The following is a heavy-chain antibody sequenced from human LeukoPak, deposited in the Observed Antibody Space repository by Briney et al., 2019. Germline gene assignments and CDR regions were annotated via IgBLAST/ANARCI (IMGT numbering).Heavy chain of an antibody. CDR3: AIYCSSTSCYRGGYYMDV. CDR2: IYYSGST. CDR1: GGSISSSSYY. V-gene: IGHV4-39*01. J-gene: IGHJ6*03. Sequence: PSETLSLTCTVSGGSISSSSYYWGWIRQPPGKGLEWIGSIYYSGSTYYNPSLKSRVTISVDTSKNQFSLKLSSVTAADTAVYYCAIYCSSTSCYRGGYYMDVWGKGTTVTVSS. D-gene: IGHD2-2*01.